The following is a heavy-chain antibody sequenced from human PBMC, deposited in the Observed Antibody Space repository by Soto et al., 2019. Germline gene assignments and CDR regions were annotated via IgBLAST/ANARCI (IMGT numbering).Heavy chain of an antibody. J-gene: IGHJ4*02. D-gene: IGHD2-21*01. CDR1: GFTFSNYA. CDR2: ISYDGNNK. CDR3: AKDIPTREVTASLIV. V-gene: IGHV3-30-3*01. Sequence: QVQLVQSGGGVVQPGRSLRLSCAASGFTFSNYAVHWVRQAPGKGLEWVAVISYDGNNKYYADSVKGRFTISRDNSKNTFSLQMNSLRPDDTAVYYCAKDIPTREVTASLIVWGQGTLVTVSS.